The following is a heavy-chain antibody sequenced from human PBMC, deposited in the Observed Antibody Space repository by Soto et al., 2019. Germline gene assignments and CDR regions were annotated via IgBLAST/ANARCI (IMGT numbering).Heavy chain of an antibody. D-gene: IGHD3-3*01. V-gene: IGHV3-53*01. CDR3: ARARGYYDFWRGYYIDY. CDR2: IYSGGST. J-gene: IGHJ4*02. CDR1: GFTVSSNY. Sequence: PGGSLRLSCAASGFTVSSNYMSWVRQAPGKGLEWVSVIYSGGSTYYADSVKGRFTISRDNSKNTLYLQMNSLRAEDTAVYYCARARGYYDFWRGYYIDYWGQGTLVTVSS.